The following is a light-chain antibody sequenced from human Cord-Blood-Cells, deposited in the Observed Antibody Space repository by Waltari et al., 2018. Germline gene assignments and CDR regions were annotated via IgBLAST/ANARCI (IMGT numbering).Light chain of an antibody. J-gene: IGKJ2*01. CDR1: TPVLYSSNNKNY. Sequence: IVMTQSPDSLAVSLGERATINCKSRTPVLYSSNNKNYLAWYQQKPGQPPKRLIYWASTRESGVPDRFSGSGSGTDFTLTISSLQAEDVAVYYCQQYYSTPPYTFGQGTKLEIK. V-gene: IGKV4-1*01. CDR3: QQYYSTPPYT. CDR2: WAS.